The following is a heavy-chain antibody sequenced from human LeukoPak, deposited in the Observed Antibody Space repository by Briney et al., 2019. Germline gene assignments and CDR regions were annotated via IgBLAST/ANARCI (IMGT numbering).Heavy chain of an antibody. V-gene: IGHV3-7*01. D-gene: IGHD2/OR15-2a*01. J-gene: IGHJ4*02. Sequence: QTGGSLRLSCTASGFTFVTYWMSWVRQAPGKGLEWVANIKQDGSEKNYVDSVKGRFTISRDNAKNSLYLQMNSLRADDTAVYYCAGSLWPEDYWGQGTLVTVSS. CDR2: IKQDGSEK. CDR1: GFTFVTYW. CDR3: AGSLWPEDY.